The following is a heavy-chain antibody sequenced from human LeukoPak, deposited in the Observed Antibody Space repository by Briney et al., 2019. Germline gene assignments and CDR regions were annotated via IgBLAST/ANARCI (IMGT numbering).Heavy chain of an antibody. CDR1: GDSISSGDYY. CDR2: IYTSGST. D-gene: IGHD3-16*02. Sequence: SQTLSLTCTVSGDSISSGDYYWSWIRQPAGKGLEWIGRIYTSGSTNYNPSLKSRVTISVDTSKNQFSLKLSSVTAADTAVYYCAVKYYDYVWGSYRLDDYWGQGTLVTVSS. J-gene: IGHJ4*02. CDR3: AVKYYDYVWGSYRLDDY. V-gene: IGHV4-61*02.